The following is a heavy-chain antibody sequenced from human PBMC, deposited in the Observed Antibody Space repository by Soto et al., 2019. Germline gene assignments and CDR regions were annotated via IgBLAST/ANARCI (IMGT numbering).Heavy chain of an antibody. CDR2: IWYDGSNK. D-gene: IGHD3-9*01. CDR1: GFTFSSYG. J-gene: IGHJ6*02. Sequence: QVPLVESGGGVVQPGRSLRLSCAASGFTFSSYGMHWVRRAPGKGLEWVAVIWYDGSNKYYADSVKGRFTISRDNSKNTLYLQMNSLRAEDTAVYYCARDGSSGYFDWLPRPNYYYYGMDVWGQGTTVTVSS. V-gene: IGHV3-33*01. CDR3: ARDGSSGYFDWLPRPNYYYYGMDV.